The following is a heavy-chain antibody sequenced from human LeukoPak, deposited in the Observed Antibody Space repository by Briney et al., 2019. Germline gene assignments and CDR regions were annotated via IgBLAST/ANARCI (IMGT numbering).Heavy chain of an antibody. CDR2: IYYSGST. J-gene: IGHJ4*02. CDR3: AGGVMVTTAFDY. V-gene: IGHV4-30-4*08. D-gene: IGHD4-17*01. CDR1: GGSISSSSYY. Sequence: SETLSLTCTVSGGSISSSSYYWGWIRQPPGKGLEWIGYIYYSGSTYYNPSLKSRVTISVDTPKNQFSLNLSSVTAADTAVYYCAGGVMVTTAFDYWGQGTLVTVSS.